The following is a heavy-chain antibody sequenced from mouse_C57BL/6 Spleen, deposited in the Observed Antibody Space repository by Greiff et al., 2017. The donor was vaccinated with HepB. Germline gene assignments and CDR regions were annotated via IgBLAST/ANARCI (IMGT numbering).Heavy chain of an antibody. J-gene: IGHJ2*01. CDR3: ARGETYGSSSFDY. V-gene: IGHV1-80*01. CDR2: IYPGDGDT. Sequence: QVQLQQSGAELVKPGASVKISCKASGYAFSSYWMNWVKQRPGKGLEWIGQIYPGDGDTNYNGKFKGKATLTADKSSSTAYMQLSSLTSEDSAVYFCARGETYGSSSFDYWGQGTTLTVSS. CDR1: GYAFSSYW. D-gene: IGHD1-1*01.